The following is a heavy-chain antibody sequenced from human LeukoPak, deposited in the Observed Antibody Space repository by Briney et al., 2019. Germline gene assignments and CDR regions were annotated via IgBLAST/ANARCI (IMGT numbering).Heavy chain of an antibody. J-gene: IGHJ6*02. CDR3: ARGAIAAQYYYGMGV. V-gene: IGHV4-31*03. CDR2: IYYSGST. Sequence: SQTLSLTCTVSGGSISSGGYYWSWIRQHPGKGLEWIGYIYYSGSTYYNPSLKSRVTISVDTSKNQFSLKLSSVTAADTAVYYCARGAIAAQYYYGMGVWGQGTTVTVSS. D-gene: IGHD6-6*01. CDR1: GGSISSGGYY.